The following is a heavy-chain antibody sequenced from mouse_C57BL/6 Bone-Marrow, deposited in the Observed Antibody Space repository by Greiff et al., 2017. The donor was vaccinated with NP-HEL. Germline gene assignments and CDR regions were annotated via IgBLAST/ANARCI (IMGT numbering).Heavy chain of an antibody. CDR1: GFSLTSYG. CDR2: IWSGGST. V-gene: IGHV2-2*01. D-gene: IGHD2-1*01. J-gene: IGHJ2*01. CDR3: ARGAKDYGNYPDY. Sequence: VQLKESGPGLVQPSQSLSITCTVSGFSLTSYGVHWVRQSPGKGLEWLGVIWSGGSTDYNAAFISRLSNSKDNSKSQVFFKMNSLQADDTAIYYCARGAKDYGNYPDYWGQGTTLTVSS.